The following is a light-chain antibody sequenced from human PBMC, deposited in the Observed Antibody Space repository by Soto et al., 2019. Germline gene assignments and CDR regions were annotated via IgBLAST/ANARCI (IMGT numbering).Light chain of an antibody. CDR2: AAS. CDR3: QQYYSFPRT. Sequence: DIQMTQSPSTLSASVGDRVTITCRASQNIDISLAWFKQRPGQAPKVLIYAASGLASGVPSRVSGSGSGTDVTLTISCLQSEDFATYYCQQYYSFPRTFGQGTKVDI. J-gene: IGKJ1*01. V-gene: IGKV1-5*01. CDR1: QNIDIS.